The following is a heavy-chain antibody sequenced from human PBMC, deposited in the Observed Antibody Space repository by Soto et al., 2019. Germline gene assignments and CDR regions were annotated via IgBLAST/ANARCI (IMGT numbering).Heavy chain of an antibody. CDR3: HGGVASGY. V-gene: IGHV3-30*03. J-gene: IGHJ4*02. CDR1: GFTVSTYG. CDR2: ISRDGGTK. D-gene: IGHD2-15*01. Sequence: QVQLVESGGGVVQPGRSLRLSCAVSGFTVSTYGMHWVRQAPGKGLEWVAVISRDGGTKYYADSVKGRFTISRDNSRNTLFLEMNSLRGDDMAVYSGHGGVASGYWGQGTLVTVSS.